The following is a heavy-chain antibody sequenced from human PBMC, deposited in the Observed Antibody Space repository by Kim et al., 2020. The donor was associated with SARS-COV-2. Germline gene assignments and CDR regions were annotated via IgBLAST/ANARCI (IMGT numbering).Heavy chain of an antibody. CDR1: GYTFTSYA. CDR2: INAGNGNT. Sequence: ASVKVSCKASGYTFTSYAMHWVRQAPGQRLDWMGWINAGNGNTKYSQKFQGRVTITRDTSASTAYMELSSLRSEDTAVYYCASELWFGDYIYYYYGMDVWGQGTTVTVSS. D-gene: IGHD3-10*01. CDR3: ASELWFGDYIYYYYGMDV. V-gene: IGHV1-3*01. J-gene: IGHJ6*02.